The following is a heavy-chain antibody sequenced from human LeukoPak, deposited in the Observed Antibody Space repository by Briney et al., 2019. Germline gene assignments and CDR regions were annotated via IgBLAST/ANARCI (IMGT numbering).Heavy chain of an antibody. J-gene: IGHJ4*02. CDR2: IYTGDSDT. D-gene: IGHD3-16*02. Sequence: GESLKISCKGSGYRFTSYGIGWVHQMPGKGLEWMGIIYTGDSDTRYSPSFQGQVSISVDKSISTAYLQWSSLKASDTAMYYCARLSTGLSADYWGQGTLVTVSS. CDR1: GYRFTSYG. CDR3: ARLSTGLSADY. V-gene: IGHV5-51*07.